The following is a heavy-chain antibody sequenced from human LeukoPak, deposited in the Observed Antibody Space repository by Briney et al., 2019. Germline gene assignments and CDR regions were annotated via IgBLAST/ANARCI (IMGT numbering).Heavy chain of an antibody. V-gene: IGHV4-39*01. D-gene: IGHD3-22*01. CDR2: VYYSGST. J-gene: IGHJ5*02. CDR3: ARLRRYYYDRSGYYLFDP. Sequence: PSQTLSLTCTVSGGSISSSSYYWSWSRQPPGKGLEWIGYVYYSGSTYYNPSLKSRVTISVDTSKNQFSLKLSSVTAADTAVYYCARLRRYYYDRSGYYLFDPWGQGTLVTVSS. CDR1: GGSISSSSYY.